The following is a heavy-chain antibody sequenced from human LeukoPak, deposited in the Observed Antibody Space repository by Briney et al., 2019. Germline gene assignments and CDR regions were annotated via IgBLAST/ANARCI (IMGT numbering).Heavy chain of an antibody. J-gene: IGHJ5*02. D-gene: IGHD3-3*01. V-gene: IGHV3-23*01. CDR2: ITPSDSGT. CDR1: GFTFSAYA. CDR3: AKREWRGWFDP. Sequence: GGSLRLSCEASGFTFSAYAMTWVRQAPGKGLEWVSTITPSDSGTYYADSVRGRFTISRDNSKNTLYVQMNSLRVEDTAVYYCAKREWRGWFDPWGQGTLVTVSS.